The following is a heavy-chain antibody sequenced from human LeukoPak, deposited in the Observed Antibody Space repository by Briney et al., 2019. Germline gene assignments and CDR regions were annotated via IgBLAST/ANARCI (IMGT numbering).Heavy chain of an antibody. J-gene: IGHJ4*02. CDR3: ARAVRYFDWLVDY. CDR1: GFTFSSYS. V-gene: IGHV3-21*01. D-gene: IGHD3-9*01. Sequence: PGGSLRLSCAASGFTFSSYSMNWVRQAPGKGLEWVSSISSSSSYIYYADSVKGRFTISRDNAKNSLYLQMNSLRAEDTAVYYCARAVRYFDWLVDYWGQGTLLTVSS. CDR2: ISSSSSYI.